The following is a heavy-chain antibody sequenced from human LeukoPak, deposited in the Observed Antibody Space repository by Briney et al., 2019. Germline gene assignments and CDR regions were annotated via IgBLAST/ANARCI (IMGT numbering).Heavy chain of an antibody. CDR2: IIPILGIA. CDR1: GYTFTSYG. D-gene: IGHD3-22*01. Sequence: SVKVSCKASGYTFTSYGIIWVRQAPGQGLEWMGRIIPILGIANYAQKFQGRVTITADKSTSTAYMELSSLRSEDTAVYYCASLYDSSGYHPFDYWGQGTLVTVSS. V-gene: IGHV1-69*04. J-gene: IGHJ4*02. CDR3: ASLYDSSGYHPFDY.